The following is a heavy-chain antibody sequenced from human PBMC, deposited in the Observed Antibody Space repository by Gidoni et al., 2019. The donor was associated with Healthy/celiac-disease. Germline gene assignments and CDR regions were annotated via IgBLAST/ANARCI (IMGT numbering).Heavy chain of an antibody. CDR3: ARHVILWFGEFNSPTLNWFDP. CDR1: GGSISSSSYY. V-gene: IGHV4-39*01. J-gene: IGHJ5*02. D-gene: IGHD3-10*01. Sequence: QLQLQESGPGLVKPSETLSLTCTVSGGSISSSSYYWGWIRQPPGKGLEWIGSIYYSGSTYYNPSLKRRVTISVDTSKNQFSLKLSSVTAADTAVYYCARHVILWFGEFNSPTLNWFDPWGQGTLVTVSS. CDR2: IYYSGST.